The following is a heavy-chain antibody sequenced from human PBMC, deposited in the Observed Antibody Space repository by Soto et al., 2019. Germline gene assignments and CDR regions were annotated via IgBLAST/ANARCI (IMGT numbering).Heavy chain of an antibody. D-gene: IGHD3-16*02. CDR2: VTGDGVTT. Sequence: GGSLRFSCTASGFTFSNYAVSWVRQAPGKGLEWVSTVTGDGVTTSYADSVKGRFTISRDNSKNTLYLQMNGLRADDTAVYYCAKRLSYYFDPWGQGTLVTVSS. CDR3: AKRLSYYFDP. CDR1: GFTFSNYA. V-gene: IGHV3-23*01. J-gene: IGHJ4*02.